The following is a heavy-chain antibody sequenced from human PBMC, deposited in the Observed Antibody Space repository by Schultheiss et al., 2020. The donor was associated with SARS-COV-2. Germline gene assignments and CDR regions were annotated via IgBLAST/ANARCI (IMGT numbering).Heavy chain of an antibody. J-gene: IGHJ6*02. CDR2: ISYDGSNK. V-gene: IGHV3-30*04. D-gene: IGHD3-3*01. CDR1: GFTFSSYA. Sequence: GGSLRLSCAASGFTFSSYAMHWVRQAPGKGLEWVAVISYDGSNKYYADSVKGRFTISRDNSKNTLYLQMNSLRAEDTAVYYCAKDGKEWAYYYYGMDVWGQGTTVTVSS. CDR3: AKDGKEWAYYYYGMDV.